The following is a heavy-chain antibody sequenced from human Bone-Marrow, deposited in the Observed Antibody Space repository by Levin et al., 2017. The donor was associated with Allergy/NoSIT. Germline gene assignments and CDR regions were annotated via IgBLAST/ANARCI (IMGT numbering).Heavy chain of an antibody. CDR2: SRNKANSYTT. CDR1: GFTFTDHN. D-gene: IGHD1-1*01. Sequence: PGGSLRLSCAASGFTFTDHNMDWVRQAPGKGLEWVGRSRNKANSYTTEYAASVKGRFTISRDDSKNSLYLQMNSLKTEDTAVYYCVRTTTFDYWGQGTLVTVSS. J-gene: IGHJ4*02. CDR3: VRTTTFDY. V-gene: IGHV3-72*01.